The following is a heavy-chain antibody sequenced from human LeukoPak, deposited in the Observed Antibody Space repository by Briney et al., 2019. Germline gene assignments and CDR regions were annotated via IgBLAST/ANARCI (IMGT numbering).Heavy chain of an antibody. J-gene: IGHJ5*02. V-gene: IGHV1-18*01. Sequence: ASVKVSCKASGYTFTSYDINWVRQATGQGLEWMGWISAYNGNTNYAQKLQGRVTMTTDTSTSTAYMELRSLRSDDTAVYYCARRVSSSFGSRVYWFDPWGQGTLVTVSS. CDR2: ISAYNGNT. CDR3: ARRVSSSFGSRVYWFDP. CDR1: GYTFTSYD. D-gene: IGHD6-13*01.